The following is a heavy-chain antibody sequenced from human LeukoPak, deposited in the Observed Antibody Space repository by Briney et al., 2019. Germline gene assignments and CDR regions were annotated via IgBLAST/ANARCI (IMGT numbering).Heavy chain of an antibody. CDR1: GYTFTSYA. V-gene: IGHV7-4-1*02. D-gene: IGHD2-2*01. J-gene: IGHJ6*02. CDR3: ARDTYCSSTSCYYYYYGMDV. Sequence: ASVKVSSKASGYTFTSYAMNWVRQAPGQGLEWMGWINTNTGNPTYAQGFTGRFVFSLDTSVSTAYLQISSLKAEDTAVYYCARDTYCSSTSCYYYYYGMDVWGQGTTVTVSS. CDR2: INTNTGNP.